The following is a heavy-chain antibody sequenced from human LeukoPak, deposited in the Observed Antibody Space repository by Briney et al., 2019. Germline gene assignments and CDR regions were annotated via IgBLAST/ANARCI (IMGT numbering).Heavy chain of an antibody. CDR2: IYSGGST. J-gene: IGHJ5*02. D-gene: IGHD3-22*01. Sequence: PGGSLRLSCAASGFTVSSNYMSWVRQAPGKGLEWVAFIYSGGSTYYADSVKGRFTISRDNSKNTLYLQMNSLRAEDTAVYYCARATYYYDSSGYTNWFDPWGQGTLVTVSS. CDR3: ARATYYYDSSGYTNWFDP. CDR1: GFTVSSNY. V-gene: IGHV3-53*01.